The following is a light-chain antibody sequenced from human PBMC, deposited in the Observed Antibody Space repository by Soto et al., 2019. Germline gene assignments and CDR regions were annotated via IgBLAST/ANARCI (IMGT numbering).Light chain of an antibody. Sequence: EIVLTQSPGTLSLSPGERATLSCRASQSVTSTYLAWYQQKPGQAPSLLIYGASSRATGIPDRFSGSGSGTDFTLTISRLGPEDFAVYYCQQSRYSPLSFGGGTKVEIK. J-gene: IGKJ4*01. V-gene: IGKV3-20*01. CDR3: QQSRYSPLS. CDR2: GAS. CDR1: QSVTSTY.